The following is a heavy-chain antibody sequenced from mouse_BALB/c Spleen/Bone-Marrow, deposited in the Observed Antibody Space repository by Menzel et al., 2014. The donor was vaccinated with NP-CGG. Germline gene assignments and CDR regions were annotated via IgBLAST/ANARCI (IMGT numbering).Heavy chain of an antibody. V-gene: IGHV1S81*02. CDR3: TQLGRFAY. D-gene: IGHD4-1*02. J-gene: IGHJ3*01. CDR1: GYTFTNYY. Sequence: LVESGAELVKPGASVKLSCKASGYTFTNYYMYWVKRRPGQGLEWIGEINPSNGGTNFNEKFKSTATLTVDKSSSTVYMQLSSLTSEDSAVYYCTQLGRFAYWGQGTLVTVSA. CDR2: INPSNGGT.